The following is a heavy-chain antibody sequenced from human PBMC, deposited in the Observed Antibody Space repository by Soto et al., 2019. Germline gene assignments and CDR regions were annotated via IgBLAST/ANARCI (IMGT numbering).Heavy chain of an antibody. CDR2: IYPGDSAT. CDR3: ARAHSNGWFPHFEY. CDR1: VYRLTRHW. D-gene: IGHD6-25*01. J-gene: IGHJ4*02. V-gene: IGHV5-51*01. Sequence: GESLKISCETSVYRLTRHWIGWVSQMRGKGLEWLGIIYPGDSATSYSPSFQGQVTISADKSISTAYLQWSSLKGSASAIYYCARAHSNGWFPHFEYWGQGIPVTVSS.